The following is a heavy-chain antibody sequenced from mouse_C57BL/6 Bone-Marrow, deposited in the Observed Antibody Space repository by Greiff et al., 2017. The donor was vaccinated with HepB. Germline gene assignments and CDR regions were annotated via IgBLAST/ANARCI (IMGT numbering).Heavy chain of an antibody. Sequence: VQLQQSGPELVKPGASVKISCKASGYAFSSSWMNWVKQRPGKGLEWIGRIYPGDGDTNYNGKFKGKATLTADKSSSTAYMQLSSLTSEDSAVYFCARFWWLLLNYAMDYWGQGTSVTVSS. J-gene: IGHJ4*01. D-gene: IGHD2-3*01. V-gene: IGHV1-82*01. CDR3: ARFWWLLLNYAMDY. CDR2: IYPGDGDT. CDR1: GYAFSSSW.